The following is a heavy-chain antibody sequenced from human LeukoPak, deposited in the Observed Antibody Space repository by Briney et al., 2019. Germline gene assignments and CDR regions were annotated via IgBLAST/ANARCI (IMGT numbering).Heavy chain of an antibody. CDR2: ISGSGGST. V-gene: IGHV3-23*01. D-gene: IGHD3-22*01. J-gene: IGHJ4*02. CDR3: VKDALRITMIVVAYFDY. CDR1: GXTFXSYA. Sequence: LXLSXXXXGXTFXSYAMSWVRQAPXKGLEWVSAISGSGGSTYYADSVKGRFTISRDNSKNTLYLQMNSLRAQDTAVYYCVKDALRITMIVVAYFDYWGQGTLVTVSS.